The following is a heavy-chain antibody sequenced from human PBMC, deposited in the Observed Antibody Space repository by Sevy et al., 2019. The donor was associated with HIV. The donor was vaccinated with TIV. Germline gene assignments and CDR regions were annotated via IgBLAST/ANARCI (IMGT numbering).Heavy chain of an antibody. V-gene: IGHV3-23*01. CDR2: ISGSGTRT. D-gene: IGHD3-22*01. Sequence: GGSLRLSCAVSGFSFDSYGMTWVRQAPGKGLEWVSGISGSGTRTYYADSVKGRFIISRDNSKNTLYLQMNSLRSEDQAIKYCAKGGGGHYDPDEIGYYFYYYNMDVWGKGTTVTVSS. J-gene: IGHJ6*03. CDR1: GFSFDSYG. CDR3: AKGGGGHYDPDEIGYYFYYYNMDV.